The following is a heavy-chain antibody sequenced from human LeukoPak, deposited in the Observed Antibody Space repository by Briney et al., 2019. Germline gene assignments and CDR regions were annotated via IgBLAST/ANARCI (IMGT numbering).Heavy chain of an antibody. Sequence: PSETLSLTCAVYGGSFSGYYWSWIRQPPGKGLEWIGYIYYSGSTNYNPSLKSRVTISVDTSKNQFSLKLSSVTAADTAVYYCARHYSSSWDWFDPWGQGTLVTVSS. CDR1: GGSFSGYY. CDR2: IYYSGST. J-gene: IGHJ5*02. V-gene: IGHV4-59*08. D-gene: IGHD6-13*01. CDR3: ARHYSSSWDWFDP.